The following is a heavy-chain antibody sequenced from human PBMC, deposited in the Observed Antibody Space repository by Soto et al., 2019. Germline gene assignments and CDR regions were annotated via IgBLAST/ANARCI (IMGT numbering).Heavy chain of an antibody. Sequence: QVQLVQSGAEVKKPGASVKVSCKASGYTFSRHYLHWVRQAPGQGLEWMGTINPSGGSTSYAQKLQGRVTMTRDTSTTTVFMELSSLRLEDTAVYFCARDAVEVPSARYFFHSWGQGTLVTVSS. CDR1: GYTFSRHY. J-gene: IGHJ4*02. CDR3: ARDAVEVPSARYFFHS. D-gene: IGHD2-2*01. V-gene: IGHV1-46*01. CDR2: INPSGGST.